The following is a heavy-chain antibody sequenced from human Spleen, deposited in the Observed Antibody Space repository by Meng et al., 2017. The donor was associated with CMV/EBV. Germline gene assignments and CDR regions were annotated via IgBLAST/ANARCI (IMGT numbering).Heavy chain of an antibody. CDR3: ARRGSGGWFDP. CDR2: MYPGDSDT. D-gene: IGHD6-19*01. V-gene: IGHV5-51*06. J-gene: IGHJ5*02. CDR1: GYSFTTYW. Sequence: KVSCKASGYSFTTYWLGWVRQMPGKGLEWMGIMYPGDSDTRYSQSFQGQVIISADKSISTAYLQWSSLKASDTAMYYCARRGSGGWFDPWGQGTLVTVSS.